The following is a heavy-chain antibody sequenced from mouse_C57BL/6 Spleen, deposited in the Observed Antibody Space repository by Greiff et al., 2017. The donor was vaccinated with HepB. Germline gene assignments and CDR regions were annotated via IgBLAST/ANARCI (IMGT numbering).Heavy chain of an antibody. V-gene: IGHV5-17*01. D-gene: IGHD2-4*01. CDR3: ARPGDYDVLYYYAMDY. J-gene: IGHJ4*01. CDR2: ISSGSSTI. Sequence: EVKLVESGGGLVKPGGSLKLSCAASGFTFSDYGMHWVRQAPEKGLEWVAYISSGSSTIYYADTVKGRFTISRDNAKNTLFLQMTSLRSEDTAMYYCARPGDYDVLYYYAMDYWGQGTSVTVSS. CDR1: GFTFSDYG.